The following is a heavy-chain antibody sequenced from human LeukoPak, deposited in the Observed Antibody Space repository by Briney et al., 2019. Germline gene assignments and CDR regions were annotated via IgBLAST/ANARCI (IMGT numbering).Heavy chain of an antibody. CDR1: GFTFSSYE. CDR3: ARIYCSGGSCHFGY. V-gene: IGHV3-21*01. D-gene: IGHD2-15*01. Sequence: GGSLRLSCAASGFTFSSYEMNWVRQAPGKGLEWVSSISSSSSYIYSADSVKGRFTISRDNARNSLYLRMNSLRAEDTAVYYCARIYCSGGSCHFGYWGQGTLVTVSS. J-gene: IGHJ4*02. CDR2: ISSSSSYI.